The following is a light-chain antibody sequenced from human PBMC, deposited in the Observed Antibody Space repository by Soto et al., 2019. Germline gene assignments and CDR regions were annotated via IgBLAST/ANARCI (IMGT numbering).Light chain of an antibody. Sequence: EIVLTQSPGTLSWSPGERATLSCRASQSVSSSYLAWYQQKPGQTPRLLIYGASSRATGIPDRFSGRGSGTDFALTISRLEPEDFAVYYCQQFGNSPYTFGQGTKLDIK. CDR3: QQFGNSPYT. CDR1: QSVSSSY. CDR2: GAS. V-gene: IGKV3-20*01. J-gene: IGKJ2*01.